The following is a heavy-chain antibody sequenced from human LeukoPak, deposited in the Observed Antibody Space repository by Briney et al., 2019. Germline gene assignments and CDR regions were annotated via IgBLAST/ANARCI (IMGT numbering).Heavy chain of an antibody. D-gene: IGHD2-15*01. Sequence: GSSVKVSCKASGGTFSSYAISWVRQAPGQGLEWMGRIIPILGIANYAQKFQGRVTITADKSTSTAYMELSSLRSEDTAVYYCARVRCSGGSCYGAIDYWGQGTLVTVSS. CDR2: IIPILGIA. V-gene: IGHV1-69*04. CDR3: ARVRCSGGSCYGAIDY. CDR1: GGTFSSYA. J-gene: IGHJ4*02.